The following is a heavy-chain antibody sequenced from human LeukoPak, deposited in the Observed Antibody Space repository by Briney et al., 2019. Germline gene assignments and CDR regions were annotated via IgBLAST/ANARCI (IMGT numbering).Heavy chain of an antibody. D-gene: IGHD4-17*01. CDR2: INHSGST. CDR1: GGSFSGYY. CDR3: ARGEYGDLRWFDP. J-gene: IGHJ5*02. V-gene: IGHV4-34*01. Sequence: SETLSLTCAVYGGSFSGYYWSWIRQPPGKGLEWIGEINHSGSTNYNPSLKSRVTISVDTSKNQFSLKLSSVTAADTAVYYCARGEYGDLRWFDPRGQGTLVTVSS.